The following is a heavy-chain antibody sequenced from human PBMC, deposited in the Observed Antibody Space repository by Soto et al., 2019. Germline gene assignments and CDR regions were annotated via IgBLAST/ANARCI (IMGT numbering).Heavy chain of an antibody. J-gene: IGHJ4*02. CDR2: IYSGGST. Sequence: EVQLVETGGGLIQPGGSLRLSCAASGYTVSSHYMSWVRQAPGKGLEWVSVIYSGGSTYYADSVKGRFTISRDNSKNTLYLQMNSLRAEDTAVYYCARVRRGYYGSGSYYFDYWGQGILVTVSS. CDR1: GYTVSSHY. CDR3: ARVRRGYYGSGSYYFDY. D-gene: IGHD3-10*01. V-gene: IGHV3-53*02.